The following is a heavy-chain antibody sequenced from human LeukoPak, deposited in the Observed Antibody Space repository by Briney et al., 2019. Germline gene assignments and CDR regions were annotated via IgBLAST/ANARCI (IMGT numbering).Heavy chain of an antibody. CDR3: ARGSHDYWALSY. D-gene: IGHD3/OR15-3a*01. V-gene: IGHV3-23*01. CDR2: ISGSGGST. CDR1: GFTFSSYA. J-gene: IGHJ4*02. Sequence: GGSLRLSCAASGFTFSSYAMSWVRQAPGKGLEWVSAISGSGGSTYYADSVKGRFTISRDNSKNTLYLQMNSLRVEDTAVYYCARGSHDYWALSYWGQGALVTVSS.